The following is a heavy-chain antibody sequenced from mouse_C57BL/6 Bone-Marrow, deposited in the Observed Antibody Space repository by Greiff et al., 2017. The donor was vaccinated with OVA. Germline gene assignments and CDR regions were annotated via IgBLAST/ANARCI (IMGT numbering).Heavy chain of an antibody. CDR1: GYTFTDYE. CDR3: TRTTGTGGYAMDY. CDR2: IDPETGGT. Sequence: QVQLKQSGAELVRPGASVTLSCKASGYTFTDYEMHWVKQTPVHGLEWIGAIDPETGGTAYNQKFKGKAILTADKSSSTAYMELRSLTSEDSAVYYCTRTTGTGGYAMDYWGQGTSVTVSS. J-gene: IGHJ4*01. V-gene: IGHV1-15*01. D-gene: IGHD4-1*01.